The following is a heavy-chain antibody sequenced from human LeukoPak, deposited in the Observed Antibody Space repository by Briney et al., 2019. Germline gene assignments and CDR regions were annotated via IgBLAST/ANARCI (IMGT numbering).Heavy chain of an antibody. D-gene: IGHD3-22*01. CDR1: GGSVSSGSYY. CDR3: ARYYYDSSGYSHGMDV. Sequence: SVTLSLTCTVSGGSVSSGSYYWSWTRQPPGKGLEWIGPHNYSGRTKYNPSLKSRVTISVDTPKNQFSLKLSSVTAADTAVYYCARYYYDSSGYSHGMDVWGQGTTVTVSS. CDR2: HNYSGRT. V-gene: IGHV4-61*01. J-gene: IGHJ6*02.